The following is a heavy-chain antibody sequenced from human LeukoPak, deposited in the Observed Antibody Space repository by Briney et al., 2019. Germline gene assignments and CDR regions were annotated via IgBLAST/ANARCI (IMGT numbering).Heavy chain of an antibody. CDR2: ISAYNGNT. D-gene: IGHD3-3*01. CDR3: ARDHVAYYDFWSGYYANENNDY. Sequence: GASVKVSCKASGYTLTSYGISWVRQAPGQGLEWMGWISAYNGNTNYAQKLQGRVTMTTDTSTSTAYMELRSLRSDDTAVYYCARDHVAYYDFWSGYYANENNDYWGQGTLVTVSS. CDR1: GYTLTSYG. J-gene: IGHJ4*02. V-gene: IGHV1-18*01.